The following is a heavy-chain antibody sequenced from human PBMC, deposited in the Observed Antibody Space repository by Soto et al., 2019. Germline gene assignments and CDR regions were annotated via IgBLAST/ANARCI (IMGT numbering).Heavy chain of an antibody. CDR3: VSRDYVGY. J-gene: IGHJ4*02. D-gene: IGHD3-16*02. V-gene: IGHV3-30*03. CDR2: ISYDGSNK. Sequence: GGSLRLSCAASGSTFSSYGMHWVRQAPGKGLEWVAVISYDGSNKYYADSVKGRFTISRDNSKNTLYLQMNSLRAEDTAVYYCVSRDYVGYWGQGTLVTVSS. CDR1: GSTFSSYG.